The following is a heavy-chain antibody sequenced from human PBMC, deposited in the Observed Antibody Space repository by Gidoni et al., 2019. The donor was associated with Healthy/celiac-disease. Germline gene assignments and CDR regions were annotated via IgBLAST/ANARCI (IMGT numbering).Heavy chain of an antibody. J-gene: IGHJ4*02. CDR1: GFTFSSYA. D-gene: IGHD1-26*01. CDR2: ISYDGSNK. V-gene: IGHV3-30*04. Sequence: QVQLVESGGGVVQPGRSLRLSCAASGFTFSSYAMHWVRQAPGKGLEWVAVISYDGSNKYYADSVKGRFTISRDNSKNTLYLQMNSLRAEDTAVYDCARDLSKYSGSYDYWGQGTLVTVSS. CDR3: ARDLSKYSGSYDY.